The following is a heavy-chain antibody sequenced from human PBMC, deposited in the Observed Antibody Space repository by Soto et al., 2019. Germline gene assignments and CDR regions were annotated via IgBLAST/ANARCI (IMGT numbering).Heavy chain of an antibody. CDR1: GGSISSIDW. CDR2: IHQSGST. Sequence: QVQVQESGPGLLKPSGTLSLTCAVSGGSISSIDWWSWVRQPPGKGLEWIGEIHQSGSTHYNPSLQSRVTISVDISKNHLSLSLTSVTAADTAVYYCVRAGGYEPKVYWGQGTQVTVSS. CDR3: VRAGGYEPKVY. J-gene: IGHJ4*02. D-gene: IGHD5-12*01. V-gene: IGHV4-4*02.